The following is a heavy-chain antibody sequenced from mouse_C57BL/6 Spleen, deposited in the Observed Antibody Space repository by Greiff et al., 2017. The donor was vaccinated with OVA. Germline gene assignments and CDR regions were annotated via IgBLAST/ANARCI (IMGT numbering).Heavy chain of an antibody. D-gene: IGHD2-3*01. V-gene: IGHV7-3*01. CDR1: GFTFTDYY. CDR2: IRNKDNGYTT. J-gene: IGHJ2*01. Sequence: EVQVVESGGGLVQPGGSLSLSCAASGFTFTDYYMSWVRQPPGKALEWLGFIRNKDNGYTTEYSVSVKGRFTISRDKSQSILYHQMNALRTEDRATYYYDRYEGYYDYWGQGTTLTVSS. CDR3: DRYEGYYDY.